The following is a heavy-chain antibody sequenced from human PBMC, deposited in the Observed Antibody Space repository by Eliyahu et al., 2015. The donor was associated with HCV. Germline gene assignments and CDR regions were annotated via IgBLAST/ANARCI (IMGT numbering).Heavy chain of an antibody. CDR3: SSGGGGIAVAGTGGWFDP. CDR2: IHYSGST. V-gene: IGHV4-59*01. J-gene: IGHJ5*02. Sequence: QVQLQESGPGLVKASETLSLTCSVSGXSXTTXYWSWIRXPXGNGLEWIGYIHYSGSTNYNPSLKSRVTMSLDTSKNQVSLKLTSVTAADTAVYYCSSGGGGIAVAGTGGWFDPWGQGTLVTVSS. D-gene: IGHD6-19*01. CDR1: GXSXTTXY.